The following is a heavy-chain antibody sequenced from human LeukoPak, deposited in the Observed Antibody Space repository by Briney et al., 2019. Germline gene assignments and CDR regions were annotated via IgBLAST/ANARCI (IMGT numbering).Heavy chain of an antibody. CDR1: GFTFSSYS. Sequence: GGSLRLSCAASGFTFSSYSMNWVRQAPGKGLEWVSSISSSSSYIYYADSVKGRFTIFRDNAKNSLYLQMNSLRAEDTAVYYCARDDGDYYDSSGYYYYYYYMDVWGKGTTVTVSS. D-gene: IGHD3-22*01. CDR2: ISSSSSYI. V-gene: IGHV3-21*01. J-gene: IGHJ6*03. CDR3: ARDDGDYYDSSGYYYYYYYMDV.